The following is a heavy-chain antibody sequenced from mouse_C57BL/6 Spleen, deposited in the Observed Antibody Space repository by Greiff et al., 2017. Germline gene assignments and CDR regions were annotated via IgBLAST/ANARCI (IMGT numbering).Heavy chain of an antibody. D-gene: IGHD2-3*01. CDR1: GFTFSDYY. Sequence: EVKLMESEGGLVQPGSSMKLSCTASGFTFSDYYMAWVRQVPEKGLEWVANINYDGSSTYYLDSLKSRFIISRDNAKNILYLQMSSLKSEDTATYYCARAGGYFYYFDYWGQGTTLTVSS. CDR3: ARAGGYFYYFDY. J-gene: IGHJ2*01. V-gene: IGHV5-16*01. CDR2: INYDGSST.